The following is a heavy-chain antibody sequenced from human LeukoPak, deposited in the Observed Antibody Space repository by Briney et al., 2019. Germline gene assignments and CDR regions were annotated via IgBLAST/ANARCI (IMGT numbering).Heavy chain of an antibody. Sequence: ASVKVSCKASGFIFIGHYMHWVRQAPGQGLEWMGWINPNSGGTNSAQKFQGRVTMTRDTSISTAYMEMSRLRSDDTAVYYCILGSSLSNDYDRSGYPPFDPWGQGTLVTVSA. CDR2: INPNSGGT. CDR1: GFIFIGHY. CDR3: ILGSSLSNDYDRSGYPPFDP. V-gene: IGHV1-2*02. J-gene: IGHJ5*02. D-gene: IGHD3-22*01.